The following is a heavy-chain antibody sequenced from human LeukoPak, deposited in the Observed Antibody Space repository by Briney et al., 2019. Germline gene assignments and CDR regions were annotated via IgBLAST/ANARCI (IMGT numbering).Heavy chain of an antibody. CDR2: INHSGST. CDR1: GGSFSGYY. J-gene: IGHJ6*02. CDR3: ARVVVGYYGSGPVRVYYYYGMDV. Sequence: PSETLSLTCAVYGGSFSGYYWSWIRQPPGKGLEWIGEINHSGSTNYNPSLKSRVTISVDTSKNQFSLKLSSVTAADTAVYYCARVVVGYYGSGPVRVYYYYGMDVWGQGTTVTVSS. V-gene: IGHV4-34*01. D-gene: IGHD3-10*01.